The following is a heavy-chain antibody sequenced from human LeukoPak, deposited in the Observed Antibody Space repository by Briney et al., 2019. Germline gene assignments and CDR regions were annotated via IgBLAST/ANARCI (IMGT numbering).Heavy chain of an antibody. CDR1: GFSISSSSYY. Sequence: SETLSLTCTVSGFSISSSSYYWGWLRQPPGQGLEWIGSIYYSGSTYYNPSLKSRITISVDTSKNQFSLKLSSVTAADTAVYYCARRRIVGATLDYWGQGTLVTVSS. D-gene: IGHD1-26*01. V-gene: IGHV4-39*01. CDR3: ARRRIVGATLDY. J-gene: IGHJ4*02. CDR2: IYYSGST.